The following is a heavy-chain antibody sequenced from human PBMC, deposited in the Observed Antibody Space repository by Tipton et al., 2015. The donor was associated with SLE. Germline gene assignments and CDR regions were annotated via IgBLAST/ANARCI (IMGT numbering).Heavy chain of an antibody. J-gene: IGHJ4*02. V-gene: IGHV4-38-2*01. Sequence: TLSLTCAVSGYSISSGHYWGWIRQPSGKGLEWIASISHSGNTYYNPSLKSRVSMSINTSKNQVFLRLGSVTAADTAVYYCTRHDYDDNGYYMHYFDYWGQGTLVTVSS. CDR1: GYSISSGHY. CDR3: TRHDYDDNGYYMHYFDY. CDR2: ISHSGNT. D-gene: IGHD3-22*01.